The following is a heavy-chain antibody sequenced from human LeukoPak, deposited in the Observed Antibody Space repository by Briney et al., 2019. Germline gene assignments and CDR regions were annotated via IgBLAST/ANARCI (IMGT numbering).Heavy chain of an antibody. CDR1: GFTFSDYG. CDR3: ARGLGYCSSTSCYPADY. CDR2: ISYDGSNK. V-gene: IGHV3-30*19. Sequence: GGSLRLSCAASGFTFSDYGMHWVRQAPGKGLEWVAVISYDGSNKYYADSVKGRFTISRDNSKNTLYLQMNSLRAEDTAVYYCARGLGYCSSTSCYPADYWGQGTLVTVSS. D-gene: IGHD2-2*01. J-gene: IGHJ4*02.